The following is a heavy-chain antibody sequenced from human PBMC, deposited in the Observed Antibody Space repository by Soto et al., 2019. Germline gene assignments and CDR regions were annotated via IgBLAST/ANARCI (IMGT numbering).Heavy chain of an antibody. J-gene: IGHJ3*02. D-gene: IGHD2-15*01. CDR2: ISAYNGNT. V-gene: IGHV1-18*01. CDR1: GYTFTSYG. Sequence: ASVKVSCKASGYTFTSYGISWVRQAPGQGLEWMGWISAYNGNTNYAQKLQGRVTMTTDTSTSTAYMELRSLRSDDTAVYYCARGRLLGYCSGGSCYSSRRYSAFDIWGQGTMVTVS. CDR3: ARGRLLGYCSGGSCYSSRRYSAFDI.